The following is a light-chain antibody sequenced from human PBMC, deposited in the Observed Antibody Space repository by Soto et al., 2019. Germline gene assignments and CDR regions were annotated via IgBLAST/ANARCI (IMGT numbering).Light chain of an antibody. V-gene: IGKV3-20*01. J-gene: IGKJ1*01. Sequence: EIVLTQSPGTLSLSPGERATLSCRASQSVSSSYLAWYQQKPGQAPRLLIYGASSRATGIPDRFSGSGSGTDFTLSISRLEPEDFAVYDCQQYGSSPWTFGQGT. CDR1: QSVSSSY. CDR2: GAS. CDR3: QQYGSSPWT.